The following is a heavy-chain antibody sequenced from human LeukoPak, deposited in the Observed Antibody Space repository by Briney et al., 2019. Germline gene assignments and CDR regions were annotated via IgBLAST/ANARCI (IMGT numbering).Heavy chain of an antibody. Sequence: PSETLSLTCTVSGGSISSYYWSWIRQPPGKGLEWIGYIYYTGSTSYNPSLKSRVTMSLDASKNQFSLELNSVTPADTAVYYCARDYGGNAAFLDYWGQGTLVTVSS. D-gene: IGHD4-23*01. V-gene: IGHV4-59*01. CDR2: IYYTGST. CDR3: ARDYGGNAAFLDY. CDR1: GGSISSYY. J-gene: IGHJ4*02.